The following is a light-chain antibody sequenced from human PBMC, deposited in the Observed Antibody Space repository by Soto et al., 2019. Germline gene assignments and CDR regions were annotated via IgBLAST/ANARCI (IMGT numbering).Light chain of an antibody. V-gene: IGKV3-20*01. CDR3: QQYGSSPRT. CDR1: QSVSSNY. J-gene: IGKJ4*01. Sequence: EIVLTQSPGTLSLSPGERATLSCRASQSVSSNYLDWYQQKPGQAPRLLIYGTSSRATGIPDRFSGSGSGTDFTLTISRLEPEDFAVYYCQQYGSSPRTFGGGTKVEIK. CDR2: GTS.